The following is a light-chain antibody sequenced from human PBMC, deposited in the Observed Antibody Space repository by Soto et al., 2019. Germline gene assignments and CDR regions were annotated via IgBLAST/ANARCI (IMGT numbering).Light chain of an antibody. Sequence: EIEMTQSPVTLSVSPGERATLSCRASQSVSSNLAWYQQKPGQSPRLLIYGASTRATGIPARFSGSGSGTEFTLTISSLQSEDFAVYYCQHYNNWPPWTFDQGTKVEIK. CDR1: QSVSSN. CDR3: QHYNNWPPWT. V-gene: IGKV3-15*01. CDR2: GAS. J-gene: IGKJ1*01.